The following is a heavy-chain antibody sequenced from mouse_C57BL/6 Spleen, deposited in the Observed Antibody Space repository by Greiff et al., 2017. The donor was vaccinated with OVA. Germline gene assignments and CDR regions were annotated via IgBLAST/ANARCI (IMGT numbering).Heavy chain of an antibody. CDR3: ARGGLPPFAY. CDR1: GYSFTSYY. Sequence: VQLQESGPELVKPGASVKISCKASGYSFTSYYIHWVKQRPGQGLEWIGWIYPGSGNTKYNEKFKGKATLTADTSSSTAYMQLSSLTSEDSAVYYCARGGLPPFAYWGQGTLVTVSA. J-gene: IGHJ3*01. CDR2: IYPGSGNT. D-gene: IGHD2-4*01. V-gene: IGHV1-66*01.